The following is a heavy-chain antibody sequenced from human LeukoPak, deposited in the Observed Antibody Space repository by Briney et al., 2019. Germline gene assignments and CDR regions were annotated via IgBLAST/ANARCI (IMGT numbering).Heavy chain of an antibody. J-gene: IGHJ4*02. CDR2: IWYDGSNK. Sequence: GGSLSLSCAASGFTFSSYGMHWVRQAPGKGLEWVAVIWYDGSNKYYADSVKGRFTISRDNSKNTLYLQMNSLRAEDTAVYYCARDRRFGELSLDFWRQGNPVTVSS. D-gene: IGHD3-10*01. CDR1: GFTFSSYG. CDR3: ARDRRFGELSLDF. V-gene: IGHV3-33*01.